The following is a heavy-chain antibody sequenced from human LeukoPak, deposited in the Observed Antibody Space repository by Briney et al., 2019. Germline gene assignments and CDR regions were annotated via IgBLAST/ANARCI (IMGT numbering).Heavy chain of an antibody. Sequence: GGSLRLSCAASGFTLSSYSMNWVRQAPGKGLEWVSSISSSSSYIYYADSVKGRFTISRDNAKNSLYLQMNSLRAEDTAVYYCARDGGYYYYMDVWGKGTTVTISS. CDR3: ARDGGYYYYMDV. CDR1: GFTLSSYS. D-gene: IGHD3-10*01. V-gene: IGHV3-21*01. CDR2: ISSSSSYI. J-gene: IGHJ6*03.